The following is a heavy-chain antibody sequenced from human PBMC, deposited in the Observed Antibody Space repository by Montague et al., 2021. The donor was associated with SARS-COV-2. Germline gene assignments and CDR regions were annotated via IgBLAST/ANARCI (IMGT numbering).Heavy chain of an antibody. CDR2: IYYSGST. D-gene: IGHD3-3*01. V-gene: IGHV4-39*01. CDR3: ARKASRGITIFGVVTALYYFDY. Sequence: ETLSLTCTVSGGSISSSSYYWGWIRQPPGKGLEWIGSIYYSGSTYYNPSLKSRVTISVDTSKNQFSLKLSSVTAADTAVYYCARKASRGITIFGVVTALYYFDYWGQGTLVTVSS. J-gene: IGHJ4*02. CDR1: GGSISSSSYY.